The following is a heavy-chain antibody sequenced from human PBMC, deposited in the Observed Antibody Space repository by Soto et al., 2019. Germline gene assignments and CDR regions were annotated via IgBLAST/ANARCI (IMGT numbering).Heavy chain of an antibody. CDR1: GFTFSTYS. J-gene: IGHJ6*02. CDR3: ATYTGSYYHYGMDV. CDR2: ISSGSSYI. Sequence: AGGSLRLSCAASGFTFSTYSMNWVRQAPGKGLEWVSSISSGSSYIYYADSVKGRFTISRDNAHNSLYLQMNSLRAEDTAVYYCATYTGSYYHYGMDVWGQGTTVTVSS. D-gene: IGHD5-12*01. V-gene: IGHV3-21*01.